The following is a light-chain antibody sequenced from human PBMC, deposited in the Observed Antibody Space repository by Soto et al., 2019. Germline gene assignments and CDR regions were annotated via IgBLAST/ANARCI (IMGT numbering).Light chain of an antibody. Sequence: QSVLAQPPSASGSPGQSVTISCTGTSSDVGGYKYVSWHQQYPGKAPKLMIYAVSKRPSGVPDRFSGSKSGTTASLTVSGLQAEDEADYYCSSSRSSDILDVFGTGTKVTVL. CDR3: SSSRSSDILDV. V-gene: IGLV2-8*01. J-gene: IGLJ1*01. CDR2: AVS. CDR1: SSDVGGYKY.